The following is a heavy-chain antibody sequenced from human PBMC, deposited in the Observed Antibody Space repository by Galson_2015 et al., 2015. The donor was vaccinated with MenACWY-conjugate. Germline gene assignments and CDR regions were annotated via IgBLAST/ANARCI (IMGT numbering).Heavy chain of an antibody. Sequence: SLRLSCAASGFSVTSHFMGWVRQAPGKGLEWVALLYDDGTSRYADSVKGRFTISRDTLRNSLSLQMHGLRAEDTAMYFCAKIVRHPVGPYFDSWGQGILVVVSS. CDR2: LYDDGTS. J-gene: IGHJ4*02. CDR1: GFSVTSHF. D-gene: IGHD2-21*01. CDR3: AKIVRHPVGPYFDS. V-gene: IGHV3-53*01.